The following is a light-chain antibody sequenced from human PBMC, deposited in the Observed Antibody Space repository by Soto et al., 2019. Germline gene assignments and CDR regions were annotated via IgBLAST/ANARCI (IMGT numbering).Light chain of an antibody. CDR2: EVS. J-gene: IGLJ1*01. CDR1: SSDVGSYNR. Sequence: TSSDVGSYNRVSWYQQPPGTAPKVMIYEVSNRPSGVPDRFSGSKSGSTASLTISGLQAEDEADYYCSSYTSSNTYVFGTVTKVTVL. CDR3: SSYTSSNTYV. V-gene: IGLV2-18*02.